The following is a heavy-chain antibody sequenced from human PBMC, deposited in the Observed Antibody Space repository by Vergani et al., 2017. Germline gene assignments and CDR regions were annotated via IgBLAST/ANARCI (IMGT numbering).Heavy chain of an antibody. CDR1: GGSVSSGSYY. D-gene: IGHD2-2*01. CDR3: ARNLPADPNNWFDP. J-gene: IGHJ5*02. Sequence: QVQLQESGPGLVKPSETLSLTCTVSGGSVSSGSYYWSWIRQPAGKGLEWIGYIYYSGSTNYNPSLKSRVTISVDTSKNQFSLKLSSVTAADTAVYYCARNLPADPNNWFDPWGQGTLVTVSS. CDR2: IYYSGST. V-gene: IGHV4-61*10.